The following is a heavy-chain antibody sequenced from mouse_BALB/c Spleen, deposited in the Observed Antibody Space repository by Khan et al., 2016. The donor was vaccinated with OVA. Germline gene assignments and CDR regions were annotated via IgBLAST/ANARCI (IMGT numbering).Heavy chain of an antibody. V-gene: IGHV5-6*01. CDR3: SRLAYYYNSEGFAY. Sequence: EVELVESGGDLVKPGGSLKLSCAASGFTFSTYGMSWVRQTPEKRLEWVATISTGGTYTYYPDSVKGRFTISRDNAKNTLYLQLSSLKSVDTAIYYCSRLAYYYNSEGFAYWGQGTLVTVSA. CDR2: ISTGGTYT. J-gene: IGHJ3*01. CDR1: GFTFSTYG. D-gene: IGHD1-1*01.